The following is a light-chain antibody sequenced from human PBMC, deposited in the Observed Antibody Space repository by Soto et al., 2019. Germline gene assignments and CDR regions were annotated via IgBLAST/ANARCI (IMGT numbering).Light chain of an antibody. V-gene: IGKV3-15*01. CDR2: GSS. CDR1: QSVSSN. J-gene: IGKJ2*01. CDR3: QQYKNGDHMYT. Sequence: EIVMTQSPATLSVSPGERATLSCRASQSVSSNLASYQQKPGQAPRLLIYGSSTRATGIPARLSGSGSGKEFTLTIRSLQYADFAVYYCQQYKNGDHMYTFGQGTKLEIK.